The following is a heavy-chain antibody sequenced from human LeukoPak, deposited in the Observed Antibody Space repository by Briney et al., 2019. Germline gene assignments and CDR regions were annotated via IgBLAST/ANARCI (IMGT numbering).Heavy chain of an antibody. D-gene: IGHD2-2*02. CDR2: ISSSSSYI. J-gene: IGHJ5*02. CDR3: ARETIVVVPAAIPVSATNDP. Sequence: GGSLRLPCAASGFTFSSYSMNWVRQAPGKGLEWVSSISSSSSYIYYADSVKGRFTISRDNAKNSLYLQMNSLRAEDTAVYYCARETIVVVPAAIPVSATNDPWGQGTLVTVSS. V-gene: IGHV3-21*01. CDR1: GFTFSSYS.